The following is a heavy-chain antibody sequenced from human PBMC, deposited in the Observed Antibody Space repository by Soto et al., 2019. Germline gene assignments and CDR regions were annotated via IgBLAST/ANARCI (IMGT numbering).Heavy chain of an antibody. CDR3: ALRTGNWNPLAD. CDR2: MVPMIGKV. Sequence: QVQLVQPGAEVEKPGSSVKVSCKASAGTTSSYTISWVRQSPGQGLEWMGNMVPMIGKVDYAQKFQGIVTIAADKSTRTVYMELSSLRSEDKAVYFCALRTGNWNPLADWGQGTLVTVSS. D-gene: IGHD1-1*01. J-gene: IGHJ4*02. CDR1: AGTTSSYT. V-gene: IGHV1-69*02.